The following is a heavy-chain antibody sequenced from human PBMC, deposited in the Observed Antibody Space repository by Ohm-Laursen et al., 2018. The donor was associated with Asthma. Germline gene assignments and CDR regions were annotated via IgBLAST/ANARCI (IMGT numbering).Heavy chain of an antibody. Sequence: TLSLTCTVSGGSISSGGYYWSWIRQHPGKGLEWIGYIYYSGSTYYNPSLKSRVTISVDRSKNQFSLTLSSVTASDTAIYYCARVSSSLFDFWGQGTLVTVSS. CDR1: GGSISSGGYY. CDR3: ARVSSSLFDF. J-gene: IGHJ4*02. V-gene: IGHV4-31*03. CDR2: IYYSGST. D-gene: IGHD6-13*01.